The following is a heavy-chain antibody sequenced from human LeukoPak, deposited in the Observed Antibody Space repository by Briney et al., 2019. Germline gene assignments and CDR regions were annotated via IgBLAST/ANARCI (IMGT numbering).Heavy chain of an antibody. Sequence: SGTLSLTCTVSGGSISSYYWSWIRQPPGKGLEWIGYIYYSGSTNYNPSLKSRVTISVDTSKNQFSLKLSSVTAADTAVYYCARGGSSWPGDYWGQGTLVTVSS. V-gene: IGHV4-59*01. CDR1: GGSISSYY. D-gene: IGHD6-13*01. CDR3: ARGGSSWPGDY. CDR2: IYYSGST. J-gene: IGHJ4*02.